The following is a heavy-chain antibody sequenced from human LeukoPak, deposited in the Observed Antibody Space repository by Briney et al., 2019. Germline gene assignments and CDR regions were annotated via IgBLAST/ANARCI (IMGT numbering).Heavy chain of an antibody. J-gene: IGHJ4*02. D-gene: IGHD3-3*01. Sequence: PSETLSLTCAVSGGSISSSNWWSWVRQPPGKGLEWIGEIYHSGSTNYNPSLKSRVTISVDRSKNQFSLKLSSVTAADTAVYYCARDSYYDFWSGYFDYWGQGTLVTVSS. CDR2: IYHSGST. CDR3: ARDSYYDFWSGYFDY. CDR1: GGSISSSNW. V-gene: IGHV4-4*02.